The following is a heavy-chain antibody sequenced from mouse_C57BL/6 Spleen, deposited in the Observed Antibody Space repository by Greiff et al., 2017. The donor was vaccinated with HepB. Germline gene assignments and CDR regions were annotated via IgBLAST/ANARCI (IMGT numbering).Heavy chain of an antibody. CDR2: INPSTGGT. V-gene: IGHV1-42*01. CDR1: GYSFTGYY. J-gene: IGHJ2*01. Sequence: VQLKESGPELVKPGASVKISCKASGYSFTGYYMNWVKQSPEKSLEWIGEINPSTGGTTYNQKFKAKATLTVDKSSSTAYMQLKSLTSEDSAVYYCARGRGGFDYWGQGTTLTVSS. CDR3: ARGRGGFDY.